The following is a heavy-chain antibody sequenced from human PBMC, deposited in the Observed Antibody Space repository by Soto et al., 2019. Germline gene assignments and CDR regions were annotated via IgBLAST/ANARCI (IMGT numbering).Heavy chain of an antibody. V-gene: IGHV3-9*01. CDR1: GFTFDDYA. CDR3: AKDSYYYDSSGYYPS. J-gene: IGHJ4*02. Sequence: GGALRLSCAASGFTFDDYAMHWVRQAPGKGLEWVSGISWNSGSIGYADSVKGRFTISRDNAKNSLYLQMNSLRAEDTALYYCAKDSYYYDSSGYYPSWGQGTLVTVSS. CDR2: ISWNSGSI. D-gene: IGHD3-22*01.